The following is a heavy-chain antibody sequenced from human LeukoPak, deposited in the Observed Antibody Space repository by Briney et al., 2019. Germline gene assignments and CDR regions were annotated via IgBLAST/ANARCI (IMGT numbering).Heavy chain of an antibody. D-gene: IGHD3-22*01. Sequence: SVKVSCKASGFTFTGSAMQWVRQARGQRLEWIGWIVVGSGNANYAQKFQERVTITRDMSTSTAYMELSSLRSEDTAVYYCAAVTYDSSGYYHRMDYWGQGTLVTVSS. CDR2: IVVGSGNA. CDR3: AAVTYDSSGYYHRMDY. CDR1: GFTFTGSA. V-gene: IGHV1-58*02. J-gene: IGHJ4*02.